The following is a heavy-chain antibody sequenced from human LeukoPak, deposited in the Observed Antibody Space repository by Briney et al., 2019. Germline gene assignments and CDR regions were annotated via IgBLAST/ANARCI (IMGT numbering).Heavy chain of an antibody. Sequence: GGSLRLSCAASGFTVSSNYMSWVRQAPGKGLEWVSVIYSGGSTYYADSVKGRFTISRHNSKNTLYLQMNSLRAEDTALYFCAKDGRAVENYYYYYGMDIWGQGTTVTVSS. J-gene: IGHJ6*02. CDR3: AKDGRAVENYYYYYGMDI. CDR1: GFTVSSNY. D-gene: IGHD6-19*01. V-gene: IGHV3-53*01. CDR2: IYSGGST.